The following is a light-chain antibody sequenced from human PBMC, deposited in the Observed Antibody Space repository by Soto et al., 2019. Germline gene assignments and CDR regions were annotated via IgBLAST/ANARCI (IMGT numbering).Light chain of an antibody. Sequence: EIVMTQSPVTLSLSPGERAALSCRASQTVGSNFAWYQHRPGQAPRVLIYGTSTMSTGVPARLSGSWSGTDFTLTISSLQSEDFAVYYCQQYNNWPYTFGQGTRLEIK. CDR3: QQYNNWPYT. V-gene: IGKV3-15*01. CDR2: GTS. J-gene: IGKJ2*01. CDR1: QTVGSN.